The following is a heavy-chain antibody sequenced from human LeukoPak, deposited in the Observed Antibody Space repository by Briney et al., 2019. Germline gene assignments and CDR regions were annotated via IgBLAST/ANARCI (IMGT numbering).Heavy chain of an antibody. CDR1: GFTFRSYW. Sequence: GGSLRLSCAASGFTFRSYWMSWVRQAPGKGLEWVANIKQDGSEKYYVDSVKGRFTISRDNAKNSLYLQMNSLRAEDTAVYYCARDPQLYFDYWGQGTLVTVSS. D-gene: IGHD6-13*01. CDR3: ARDPQLYFDY. J-gene: IGHJ4*02. V-gene: IGHV3-7*01. CDR2: IKQDGSEK.